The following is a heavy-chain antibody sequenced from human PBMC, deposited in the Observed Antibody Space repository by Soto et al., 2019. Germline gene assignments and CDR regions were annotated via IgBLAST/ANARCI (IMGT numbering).Heavy chain of an antibody. J-gene: IGHJ6*03. Sequence: GSGPTLVNPTQTLTLTCTFSGFSLSTSGVGVGWIRQPPGKALEWLALIYWDDDKRYSPSLKSRLTITKDTSKNQVVLTMTNMDPVDTATYYCAHMEYSGYGRNLGNYYYYYMDVWGKGTTVTVSS. CDR3: AHMEYSGYGRNLGNYYYYYMDV. D-gene: IGHD5-12*01. CDR2: IYWDDDK. V-gene: IGHV2-5*02. CDR1: GFSLSTSGVG.